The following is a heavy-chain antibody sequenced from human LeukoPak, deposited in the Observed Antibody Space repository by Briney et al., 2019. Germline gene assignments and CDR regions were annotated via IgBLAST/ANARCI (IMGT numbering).Heavy chain of an antibody. CDR1: GFTFSSYG. CDR2: IRYDGSNK. J-gene: IGHJ4*02. Sequence: GGSLRLSCAASGFTFSSYGMHWVRQAPGKGLEWVAFIRYDGSNKYYADSAKGRFTISRDNSKDTLYLQMNSLRAEDTAVYYCAKDEDSSGWYDYWGQGTLVTVSS. D-gene: IGHD6-19*01. V-gene: IGHV3-30*02. CDR3: AKDEDSSGWYDY.